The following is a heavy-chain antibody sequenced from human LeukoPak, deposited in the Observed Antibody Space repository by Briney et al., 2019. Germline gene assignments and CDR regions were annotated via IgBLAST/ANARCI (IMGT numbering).Heavy chain of an antibody. CDR2: ISSSGNSI. CDR1: GFNFFTYG. Sequence: PGGSLRLSCVASGFNFFTYGMHWVRQAPGKGLEWVSYISSSGNSIYYADSVKGRFTISRDNAKNSLYLQMNSLRAEDMAVYYCARGRFGSCWGQGTLVTVSS. J-gene: IGHJ1*01. CDR3: ARGRFGSC. V-gene: IGHV3-48*03. D-gene: IGHD6-13*01.